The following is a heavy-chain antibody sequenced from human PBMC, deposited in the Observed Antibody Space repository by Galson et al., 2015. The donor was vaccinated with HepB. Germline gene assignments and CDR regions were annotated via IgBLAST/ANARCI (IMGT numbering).Heavy chain of an antibody. V-gene: IGHV3-23*01. CDR1: GFRVNDYA. D-gene: IGHD6-19*01. CDR3: GKSGPGSGWVRYYLDY. CDR2: IGGDGKT. Sequence: SLRLSCAASGFRVNDYAMSWVRQAPGKGLEWVATIGGDGKTYYAGSVKGRFSISRDNSKNTLFLQLSSLRVEDTAVYHCGKSGPGSGWVRYYLDYWGQGILVIVSS. J-gene: IGHJ4*02.